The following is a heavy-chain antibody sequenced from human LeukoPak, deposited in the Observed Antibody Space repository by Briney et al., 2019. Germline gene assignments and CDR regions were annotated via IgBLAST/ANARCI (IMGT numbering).Heavy chain of an antibody. D-gene: IGHD4-11*01. Sequence: GRSLRLSCAASGFTFSSYGMHWVRQAPGKGLEWVAVIWYDGSSKYNGDSVKGRFSISRDNSKNTLYLQMNNLRAEDTAVYYCVPGGLPYFDYWGQGTLVTVSS. CDR2: IWYDGSSK. CDR3: VPGGLPYFDY. V-gene: IGHV3-33*01. CDR1: GFTFSSYG. J-gene: IGHJ4*02.